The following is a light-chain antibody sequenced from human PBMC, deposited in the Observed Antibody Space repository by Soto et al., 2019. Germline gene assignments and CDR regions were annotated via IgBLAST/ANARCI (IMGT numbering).Light chain of an antibody. J-gene: IGLJ1*01. Sequence: QSALTQPPSVSAAPGQKVTISCSGSSSNIGGYSVSWYQQLPGTAPTLLIYYDNKRPPGIPDRFSGSKSGTSATLGITGFQTGDEADYYCGSWDSSLSADVFGTGTKVTVL. CDR3: GSWDSSLSADV. CDR2: YDN. CDR1: SSNIGGYS. V-gene: IGLV1-51*01.